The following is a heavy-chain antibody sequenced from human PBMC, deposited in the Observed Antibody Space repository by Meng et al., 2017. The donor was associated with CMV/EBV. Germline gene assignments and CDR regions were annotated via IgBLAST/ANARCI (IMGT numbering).Heavy chain of an antibody. J-gene: IGHJ6*02. CDR1: GYTFTSYD. V-gene: IGHV1-8*01. D-gene: IGHD2/OR15-2a*01. Sequence: ASVKVSCKASGYTFTSYDINWARQATGQGLEWMGWMNPNSGNTGYAQKFQGRVTMTRNTSISTAYMELSSLRSEDTAVYYCARVSGGAYGMDVWGQGTTVTVSS. CDR3: ARVSGGAYGMDV. CDR2: MNPNSGNT.